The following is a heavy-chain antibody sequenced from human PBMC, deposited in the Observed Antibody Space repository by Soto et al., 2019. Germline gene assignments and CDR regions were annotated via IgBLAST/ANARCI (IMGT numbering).Heavy chain of an antibody. Sequence: SEPLSLAFAISVDSVSSNRAAWYWIRQSPSRGLEWLGRTYYSSKWFNNYALSVKSRITINPDTSKNQFSLQLNSVTPEDTAVYYCARGDQGFDYWGQGTLVTVSS. CDR3: ARGDQGFDY. J-gene: IGHJ4*02. V-gene: IGHV6-1*01. CDR2: TYYSSKWFN. CDR1: VDSVSSNRAA. D-gene: IGHD3-16*01.